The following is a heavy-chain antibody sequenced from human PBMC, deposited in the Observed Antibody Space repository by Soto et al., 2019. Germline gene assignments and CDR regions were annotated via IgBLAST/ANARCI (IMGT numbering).Heavy chain of an antibody. CDR1: GFTFSSYS. V-gene: IGHV3-21*01. CDR2: ISSSSSYI. J-gene: IGHJ3*02. Sequence: EVQLVESGGGLVKPGGSLRLSCAASGFTFSSYSMNWVRQAPGKGLEWVSSISSSSSYIYYADSVKGRFTISGDNAKISLYLQMNSLRAEDTAVYYCARDCGGYCWSHAFDIWGQGTMVTVSS. D-gene: IGHD2-21*02. CDR3: ARDCGGYCWSHAFDI.